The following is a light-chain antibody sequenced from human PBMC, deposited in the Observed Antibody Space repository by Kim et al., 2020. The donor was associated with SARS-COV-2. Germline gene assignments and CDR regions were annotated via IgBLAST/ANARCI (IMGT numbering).Light chain of an antibody. CDR2: DAS. V-gene: IGKV3-15*01. CDR1: QTVYSN. CDR3: HQYNAWPYT. Sequence: SVSTGESATLSCRASQTVYSNLAWYQQKPGQAPRLLIYDASTRATGMPAKFSGRGSGTEFTLTISSLQSEDFAVYYCHQYNAWPYTFGQGTKLEI. J-gene: IGKJ2*01.